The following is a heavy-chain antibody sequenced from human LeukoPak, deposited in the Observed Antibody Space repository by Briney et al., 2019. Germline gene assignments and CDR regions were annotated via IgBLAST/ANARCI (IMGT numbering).Heavy chain of an antibody. Sequence: GGSLRLSCAASGFTVSSNYMSWVRQAPGKGLEWVSVIYSGGSTYYADSVKGRFTISRDNSKNTLYPQMNSLRAEDTAVYYCARVQDQYGYDYYYYMDVWGKGPRSPSP. D-gene: IGHD2/OR15-2a*01. V-gene: IGHV3-53*01. CDR1: GFTVSSNY. CDR2: IYSGGST. CDR3: ARVQDQYGYDYYYYMDV. J-gene: IGHJ6*03.